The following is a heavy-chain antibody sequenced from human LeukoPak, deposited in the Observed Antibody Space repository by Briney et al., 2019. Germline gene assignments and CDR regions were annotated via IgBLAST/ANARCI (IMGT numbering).Heavy chain of an antibody. Sequence: GGSLRLSCAASGFTFSSYGMHWVRQAPGKGLEWVAVISYDGSNKYYADSVKGRFTISRDNSKNTLYLQMNSLRAEDTAVYYCAKSEPDALDAFDIWGQGTMVTVSS. CDR2: ISYDGSNK. V-gene: IGHV3-30*18. CDR1: GFTFSSYG. CDR3: AKSEPDALDAFDI. J-gene: IGHJ3*02.